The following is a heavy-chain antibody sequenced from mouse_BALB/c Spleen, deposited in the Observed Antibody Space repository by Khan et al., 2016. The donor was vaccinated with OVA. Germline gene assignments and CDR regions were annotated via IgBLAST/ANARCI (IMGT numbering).Heavy chain of an antibody. CDR2: IDPFSGGT. Sequence: VQLKESGPELVKPGASVKISCKASGYSFTTYYIHWVIQSHGKSLEWIGYIDPFSGGTTYNQKFKGKATLTVDKSSSTAHIHLSNLTSEDSAVFDCTRHGYVAVFTYWGQGTLVTVSS. CDR1: GYSFTTYY. V-gene: IGHV1S135*01. CDR3: TRHGYVAVFTY. D-gene: IGHD2-2*01. J-gene: IGHJ3*01.